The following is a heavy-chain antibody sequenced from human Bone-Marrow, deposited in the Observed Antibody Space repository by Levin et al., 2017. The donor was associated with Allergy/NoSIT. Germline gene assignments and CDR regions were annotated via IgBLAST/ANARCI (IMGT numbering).Heavy chain of an antibody. D-gene: IGHD2-2*01. CDR3: ASGGGLPAARTYYYYNYYMDV. V-gene: IGHV1-69*06. CDR2: ISPIFATT. CDR1: GGPFSSHV. J-gene: IGHJ6*03. Sequence: ASVKVSCKPSGGPFSSHVISWVRQAPGQGLEWMGGISPIFATTKYAQKFKDRLTITAATSTSTAFMELISLRSEDTAVYYCASGGGLPAARTYYYYNYYMDVRGKGTTVTVAS.